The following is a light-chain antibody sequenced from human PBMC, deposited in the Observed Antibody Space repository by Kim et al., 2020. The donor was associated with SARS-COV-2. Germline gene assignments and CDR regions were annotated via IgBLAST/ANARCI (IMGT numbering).Light chain of an antibody. Sequence: SSELTQDPAVSVALGQTVRITCQGDSLRSYYASWYQQKPGQAPVLVIYGKNNRPSGNPDRFSGSSSGNTASLTITGAQAEDEADYYCNSRDSSGNQVFGGGTQLTVL. CDR3: NSRDSSGNQV. V-gene: IGLV3-19*01. CDR1: SLRSYY. CDR2: GKN. J-gene: IGLJ2*01.